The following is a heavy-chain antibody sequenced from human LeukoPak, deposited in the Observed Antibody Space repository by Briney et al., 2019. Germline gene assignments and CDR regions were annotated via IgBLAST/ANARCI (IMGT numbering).Heavy chain of an antibody. CDR1: GFTFSSDA. D-gene: IGHD3-9*01. CDR2: ISGSGGNT. Sequence: GSLRLSRAASGFTFSSDAMSWVRQAPGKGLEWVSDISGSGGNTYYADSVKGRFTISRDNSKNTLYLQMNSLRAEDTAVYYCAKAPSYLTGYSYDYWGQGILVTVSS. J-gene: IGHJ4*02. CDR3: AKAPSYLTGYSYDY. V-gene: IGHV3-23*01.